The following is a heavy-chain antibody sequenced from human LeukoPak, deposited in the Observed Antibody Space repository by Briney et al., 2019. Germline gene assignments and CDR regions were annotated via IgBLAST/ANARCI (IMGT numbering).Heavy chain of an antibody. Sequence: ASVKVSCKASGYTFTAYCMHWVRQAPGQRLEWMGRINPNSGATNYAQKFQGGVTMTWDTSSSTAYMELSRLRPDDTAVYYCARTAVTTLPYFDYWGQGTLVTVSS. CDR2: INPNSGAT. V-gene: IGHV1-2*06. CDR3: ARTAVTTLPYFDY. J-gene: IGHJ4*02. CDR1: GYTFTAYC. D-gene: IGHD4-17*01.